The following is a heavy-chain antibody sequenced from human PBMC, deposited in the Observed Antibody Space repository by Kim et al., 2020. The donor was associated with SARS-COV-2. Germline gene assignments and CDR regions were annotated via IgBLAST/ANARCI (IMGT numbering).Heavy chain of an antibody. V-gene: IGHV4-31*02. D-gene: IGHD3-22*01. Sequence: PSLKSRVTISVDTSKNQFSLKLSSVTAADTAVYYCARVRITMIVVVTYFDLWGRGTLVTVSS. J-gene: IGHJ2*01. CDR3: ARVRITMIVVVTYFDL.